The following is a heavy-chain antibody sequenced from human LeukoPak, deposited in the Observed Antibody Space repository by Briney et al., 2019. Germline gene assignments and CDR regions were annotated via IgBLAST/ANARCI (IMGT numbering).Heavy chain of an antibody. Sequence: SETLSLTCAVYGGSFSGYYWSWIRQPPGKGLEWIGEINHSGSTNYNPSLKSRVTISVDTSKNQFSLKLSSVTAADTAVYYCARGGNHFWSGYYRPPPHFDYWGQGTLVTVSS. D-gene: IGHD3-3*02. J-gene: IGHJ4*02. V-gene: IGHV4-34*01. CDR3: ARGGNHFWSGYYRPPPHFDY. CDR1: GGSFSGYY. CDR2: INHSGST.